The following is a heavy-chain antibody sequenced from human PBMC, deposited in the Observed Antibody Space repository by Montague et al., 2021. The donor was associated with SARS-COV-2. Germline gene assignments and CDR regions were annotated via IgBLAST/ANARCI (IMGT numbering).Heavy chain of an antibody. V-gene: IGHV3-7*01. CDR3: ARVQRTTGTTRLGTYYHYYYGMDV. CDR2: IKQDGSEK. D-gene: IGHD1-1*01. Sequence: SLRLSCAASGFTFSSYWMSWVRQAPGKGLEWVANIKQDGSEKYYVDSVKGRFTISRDNAKNSLYLQMNSLRAEDTAVYYCARVQRTTGTTRLGTYYHYYYGMDVWGQGTTVTVSS. J-gene: IGHJ6*02. CDR1: GFTFSSYW.